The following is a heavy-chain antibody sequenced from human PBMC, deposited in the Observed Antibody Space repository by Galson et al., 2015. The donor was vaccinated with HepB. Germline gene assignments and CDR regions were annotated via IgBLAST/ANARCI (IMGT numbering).Heavy chain of an antibody. V-gene: IGHV3-11*01. D-gene: IGHD5-24*01. CDR2: ISSSGSTI. Sequence: SLRLSCAASGFTFSDYYMSGIRQAPGKGLEWVSYISSSGSTIYYADSVKGRFTISRDNAKNSLYLQMNSLRAEDTAVYYCARCRRDGYNYWFDPWGQGTLVTVSS. J-gene: IGHJ5*02. CDR1: GFTFSDYY. CDR3: ARCRRDGYNYWFDP.